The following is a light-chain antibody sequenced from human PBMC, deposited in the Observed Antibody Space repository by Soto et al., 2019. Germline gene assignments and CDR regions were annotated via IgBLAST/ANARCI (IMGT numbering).Light chain of an antibody. CDR3: QQYYSSPQT. V-gene: IGKV4-1*01. J-gene: IGKJ1*01. Sequence: DIVMTQSPDSLAVSLGERATINCKSSQSVLYSSKNKNYLAWYQQKPGQPPQLLTYWASTRESGVPDRFSDSGSGTDFTLTISSLQAEDVAVYYCQQYYSSPQTFGQGTKVEIK. CDR1: QSVLYSSKNKNY. CDR2: WAS.